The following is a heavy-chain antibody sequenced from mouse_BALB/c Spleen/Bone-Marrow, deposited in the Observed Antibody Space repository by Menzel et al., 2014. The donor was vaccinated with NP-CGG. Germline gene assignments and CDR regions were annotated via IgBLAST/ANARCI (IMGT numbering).Heavy chain of an antibody. CDR3: TRGGNWDDFDY. D-gene: IGHD4-1*01. V-gene: IGHV5-17*02. Sequence: EVQLVESGGGLVQPGGSRKLSCAASGFTFSGFGMHWARRAPEKGLEWVAYISSGSSTIFYADTVKGRFTVSRDNPKNTLFLQMTSLRSEDTAMYYCTRGGNWDDFDYWGQGTTLTVSS. CDR2: ISSGSSTI. J-gene: IGHJ2*01. CDR1: GFTFSGFG.